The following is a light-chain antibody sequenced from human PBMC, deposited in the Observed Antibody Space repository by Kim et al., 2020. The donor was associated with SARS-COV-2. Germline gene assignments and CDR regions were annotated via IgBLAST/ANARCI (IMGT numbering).Light chain of an antibody. CDR3: CSYAGDYTLL. CDR2: DVI. J-gene: IGLJ2*01. V-gene: IGLV2-11*01. CDR1: GSDVGTYNY. Sequence: GQSLTISCTGSGSDVGTYNYVSWYQHHPGKAPKLIIHDVITRPSGVPDRFSGSKSGNTASLTISGLRPEDEADYYCCSYAGDYTLLFGGGTQLTVL.